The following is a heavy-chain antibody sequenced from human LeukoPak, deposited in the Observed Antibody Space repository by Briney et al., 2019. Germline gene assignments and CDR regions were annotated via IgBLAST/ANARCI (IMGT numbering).Heavy chain of an antibody. D-gene: IGHD3-16*01. CDR1: GFTFSDYY. J-gene: IGHJ4*02. Sequence: PGGSLRLSCAASGFTFSDYYMSWIRQAPGKGLEWVSYISSSGSTISYADSVKGRFTISRDNAKNSLYLQMNSLRAEDTAVYYCARRVSVGEPYDSWGQGTLVTVSS. CDR2: ISSSGSTI. CDR3: ARRVSVGEPYDS. V-gene: IGHV3-11*01.